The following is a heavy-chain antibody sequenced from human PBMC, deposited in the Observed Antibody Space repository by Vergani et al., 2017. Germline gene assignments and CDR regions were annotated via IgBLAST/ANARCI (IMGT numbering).Heavy chain of an antibody. CDR2: IHHSGDT. J-gene: IGHJ6*02. D-gene: IGHD3-10*01. V-gene: IGHV4-38-2*01. CDR3: AGHRDSGGFFPSSYFYGMDV. CDR1: DSSIMTNPY. Sequence: QVQLQESGPGLVKPSETLTLPCDVSDSSIMTNPYWGWFRQSPGKGLEWIGCIHHSGDTHYHSSLKSRVSISIVSSSKFSLSLTSVTAADTAIYYCAGHRDSGGFFPSSYFYGMDVWGHGTTVTVSS.